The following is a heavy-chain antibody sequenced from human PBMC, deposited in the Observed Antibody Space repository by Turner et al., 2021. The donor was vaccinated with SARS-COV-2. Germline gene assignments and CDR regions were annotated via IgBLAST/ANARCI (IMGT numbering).Heavy chain of an antibody. CDR2: ISGSGGST. V-gene: IGHV3-23*01. D-gene: IGHD6-19*01. CDR3: AKAGAYYYYGMDV. Sequence: EVQLLESGGGLVQPGGSLRLSCAASGFTFSSYAMSWVRQAPGKGLEWVSAISGSGGSTYYADSVKGRFAISRDNSKNTLYLQMNSLRAEDTAVYYCAKAGAYYYYGMDVWGQGTTVTVSS. CDR1: GFTFSSYA. J-gene: IGHJ6*02.